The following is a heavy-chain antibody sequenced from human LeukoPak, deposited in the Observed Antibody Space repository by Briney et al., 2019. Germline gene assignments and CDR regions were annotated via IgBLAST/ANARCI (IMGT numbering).Heavy chain of an antibody. D-gene: IGHD6-13*01. V-gene: IGHV4-59*08. CDR3: ARHAAISAAGTAPFDS. CDR1: GGSISNYY. CDR2: IYRGST. Sequence: SETLSLTCTVSGGSISNYYWSWLRQSPGKGLDWIGYIYRGSTNYNPSLKSRVTISVDTYKNQVSLKLTSATATDTAVYYCARHAAISAAGTAPFDSWGQGTLVTVSS. J-gene: IGHJ4*02.